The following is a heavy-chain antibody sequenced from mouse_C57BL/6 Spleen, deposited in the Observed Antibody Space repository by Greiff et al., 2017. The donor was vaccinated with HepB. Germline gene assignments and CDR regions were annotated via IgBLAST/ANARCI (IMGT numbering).Heavy chain of an antibody. CDR3: ARGGTWRYFDV. CDR2: IYPGDGDT. D-gene: IGHD3-3*01. J-gene: IGHJ1*03. CDR1: GYAFSSSW. V-gene: IGHV1-82*01. Sequence: VQLVESGPELVKPGASVKISCKASGYAFSSSWINWVKQRPGKGLEWIGRIYPGDGDTNYNGKFKGKATLTADKSSSTAYMQLSSLTSEDSAVYFCARGGTWRYFDVWGTGTTVTVSS.